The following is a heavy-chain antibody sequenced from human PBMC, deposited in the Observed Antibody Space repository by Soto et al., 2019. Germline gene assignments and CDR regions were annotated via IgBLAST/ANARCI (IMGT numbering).Heavy chain of an antibody. Sequence: QAGGSLRLSCAASGFTFSSYAMSWVRQAPGKGLEWVSAISGSGGSTYYADSVKGRFTISRDNSKNTLYLQMNSLRAEDTAVYYCAKDRVLRYFDWLSNYFDYWGQGTLVTVSS. V-gene: IGHV3-23*01. CDR1: GFTFSSYA. CDR3: AKDRVLRYFDWLSNYFDY. D-gene: IGHD3-9*01. J-gene: IGHJ4*02. CDR2: ISGSGGST.